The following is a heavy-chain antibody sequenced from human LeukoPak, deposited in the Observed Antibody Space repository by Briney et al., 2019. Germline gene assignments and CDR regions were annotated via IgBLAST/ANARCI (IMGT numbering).Heavy chain of an antibody. Sequence: GASVEVSCKASGYTFTSYGISWVRQAPGQGLEWMGWISAYNGNTNYAQKLQGRVTMTTDTSTSTAYMELRSLRSDDTAVYYCARGHIDSSGYYDPYYYYYYMDVWGKGTTVTVSS. CDR3: ARGHIDSSGYYDPYYYYYYMDV. CDR2: ISAYNGNT. J-gene: IGHJ6*03. CDR1: GYTFTSYG. D-gene: IGHD3-22*01. V-gene: IGHV1-18*01.